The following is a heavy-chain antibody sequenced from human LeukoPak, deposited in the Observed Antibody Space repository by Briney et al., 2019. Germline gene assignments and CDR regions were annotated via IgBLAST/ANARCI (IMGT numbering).Heavy chain of an antibody. Sequence: GGSLRLSCAASGFTFSSYPITWVRQAPGKGLVWVSRINPDGSSTNYADSVKGRFTISRDNSKNTLYLQMNSLRAEDTAVYYCAKSSSRGLGYCSGGSCYNFDYWGQGTLVTVSS. V-gene: IGHV3-23*01. D-gene: IGHD2-15*01. CDR2: INPDGSST. CDR1: GFTFSSYP. CDR3: AKSSSRGLGYCSGGSCYNFDY. J-gene: IGHJ4*02.